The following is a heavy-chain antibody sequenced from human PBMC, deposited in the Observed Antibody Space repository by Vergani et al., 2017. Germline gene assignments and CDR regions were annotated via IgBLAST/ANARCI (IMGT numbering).Heavy chain of an antibody. V-gene: IGHV1-69*01. Sequence: QVQLVQSGAEVKKPGASVKVSCKASGYTFTGYYMHWVRQAPGQGLEWMGGIIPIFGTANYAQKFQGRVTITADESTSTAYMELSSLRSEDTAVYYCASWKNYYDSSGVGFDPWGQGTLVTVSS. CDR2: IIPIFGTA. CDR1: GYTFTGYY. CDR3: ASWKNYYDSSGVGFDP. D-gene: IGHD3-22*01. J-gene: IGHJ5*02.